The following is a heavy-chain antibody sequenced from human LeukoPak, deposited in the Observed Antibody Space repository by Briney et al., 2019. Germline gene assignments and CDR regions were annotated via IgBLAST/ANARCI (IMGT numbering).Heavy chain of an antibody. CDR3: ARGYYDFWSGYYLRIVGHPQNWFDP. D-gene: IGHD3-3*01. J-gene: IGHJ5*02. CDR2: IYTSGST. CDR1: GGSISSYY. Sequence: PSETLSLTCTVSGGSISSYYWSWIRQPAGKGLEWIGRIYTSGSTNYNPSLKSRVTISVDTSKNQFSLKLSSVTAADTAVYYCARGYYDFWSGYYLRIVGHPQNWFDPWGQGTLVTVSS. V-gene: IGHV4-4*07.